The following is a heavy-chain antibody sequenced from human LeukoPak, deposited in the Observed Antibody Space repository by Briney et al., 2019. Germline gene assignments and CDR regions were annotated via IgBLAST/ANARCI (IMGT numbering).Heavy chain of an antibody. CDR3: ARDWETISWNDDY. Sequence: GGSLRLSCAASGFTFSDYYMSWIRQAPGKGLEWVSYISSSGSTIYYADSVKGRFTISRDNAKNSLYLQMNSLRAEDTAVYYCARDWETISWNDDYWGQGTLVTVSS. CDR2: ISSSGSTI. V-gene: IGHV3-11*01. J-gene: IGHJ4*02. D-gene: IGHD1-1*01. CDR1: GFTFSDYY.